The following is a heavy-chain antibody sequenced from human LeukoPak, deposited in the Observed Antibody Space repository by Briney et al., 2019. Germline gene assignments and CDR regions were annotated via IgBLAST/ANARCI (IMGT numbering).Heavy chain of an antibody. J-gene: IGHJ4*02. CDR1: GFTVSSNY. D-gene: IGHD2-15*01. CDR3: ARERRYCSGDNCYSGLDY. Sequence: GGSLRLSCAVSGFTVSSNYMSWVRQAQGQGLEWVSLIHSGGTTDDADSVKGRFTISRDYSKNTVNLQINSLRADDTAVYYCARERRYCSGDNCYSGLDYWGQGTLVTVSS. CDR2: IHSGGTT. V-gene: IGHV3-53*01.